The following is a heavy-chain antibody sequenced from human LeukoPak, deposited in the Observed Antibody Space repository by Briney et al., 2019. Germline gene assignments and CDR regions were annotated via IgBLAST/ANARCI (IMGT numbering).Heavy chain of an antibody. Sequence: GGSLRLSCAASGFTVSSNYMSWVRQAPGKGLEWVSVIYSGSSTYYADSVKGRFTISRDNSKNTLYLQMNSLRVEDTAVYYCARVGSETTSWYFDLWGRGTLVTGSS. CDR2: IYSGSST. D-gene: IGHD4-17*01. J-gene: IGHJ2*01. V-gene: IGHV3-66*01. CDR1: GFTVSSNY. CDR3: ARVGSETTSWYFDL.